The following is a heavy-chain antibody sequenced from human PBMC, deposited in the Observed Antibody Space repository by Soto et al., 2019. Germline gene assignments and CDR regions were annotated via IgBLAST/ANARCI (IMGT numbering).Heavy chain of an antibody. CDR2: ISYDGSNK. Sequence: QVQLVESGGGVVQPGRSLRLSCAASGFPFSSYGMHWVRQAPGKGLEWVAHISYDGSNKHYTDSVKARFTISRDNSKNMLYLQMSSLRAEDTAVYYCAGGQYYFDYCGQGTRVSVYS. CDR3: AGGQYYFDY. D-gene: IGHD2-15*01. V-gene: IGHV3-30*03. CDR1: GFPFSSYG. J-gene: IGHJ4*02.